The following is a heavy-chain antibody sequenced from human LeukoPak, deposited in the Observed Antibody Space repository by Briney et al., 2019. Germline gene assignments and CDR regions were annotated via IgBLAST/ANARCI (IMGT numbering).Heavy chain of an antibody. D-gene: IGHD2-15*01. CDR3: ARDWGTYCSGGSCYSDFYYFDY. J-gene: IGHJ4*02. CDR1: GYTFTGYY. V-gene: IGHV1-2*06. CDR2: INPNSGGT. Sequence: VASVKVSCKASGYTFTGYYMNWVRQAPGQGLEWMGRINPNSGGTNYAQKFQGRVTMTRDTSISTAYMGLSRLRSDDTAVYYCARDWGTYCSGGSCYSDFYYFDYWGQGTLVTVSS.